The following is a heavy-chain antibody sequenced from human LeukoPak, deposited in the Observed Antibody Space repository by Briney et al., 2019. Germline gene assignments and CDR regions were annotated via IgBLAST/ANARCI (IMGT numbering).Heavy chain of an antibody. CDR3: AKDGSLAFDGRYGMDV. CDR2: ISYDGSNK. J-gene: IGHJ6*02. V-gene: IGHV3-30*18. D-gene: IGHD3-10*01. CDR1: GFTFSSYG. Sequence: GGSLRLSCAASGFTFSSYGMHWVRQAPGKGLEWVAVISYDGSNKYYADSVKGRFTISRDNSKNTLYLQMNSLRAEDTAVYYCAKDGSLAFDGRYGMDVWGQGTTVTVSS.